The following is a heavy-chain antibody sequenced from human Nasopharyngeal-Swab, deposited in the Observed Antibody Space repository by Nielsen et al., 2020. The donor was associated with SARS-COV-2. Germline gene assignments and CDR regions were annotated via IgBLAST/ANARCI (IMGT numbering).Heavy chain of an antibody. J-gene: IGHJ4*02. V-gene: IGHV3-30-3*01. CDR3: ASTPLDSSGYYYAFHY. D-gene: IGHD3-22*01. CDR2: ISYDGSNK. CDR1: GFTFSRYT. Sequence: GESLKISCAASGFTFSRYTMHWVHQAPGKGLEWVAVISYDGSNKYYADSVKGRFTISRDISKNTLYLQMNGLRAEDTAVFDCASTPLDSSGYYYAFHYWGRGTLVTVSS.